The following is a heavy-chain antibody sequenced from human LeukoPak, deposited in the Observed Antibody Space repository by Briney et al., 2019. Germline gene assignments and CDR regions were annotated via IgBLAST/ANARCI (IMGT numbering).Heavy chain of an antibody. Sequence: PGESLKISCKGSGYSFTSYWIGWVRQMPGKGLEWMGIIYPGDSDTRYSPSFQGQVAISADKSISTAYLQWSSLKASDTAMYYCARHEEYYGSGSYPDWWGQGTLVTVSS. V-gene: IGHV5-51*01. D-gene: IGHD3-10*01. CDR3: ARHEEYYGSGSYPDW. CDR1: GYSFTSYW. J-gene: IGHJ4*02. CDR2: IYPGDSDT.